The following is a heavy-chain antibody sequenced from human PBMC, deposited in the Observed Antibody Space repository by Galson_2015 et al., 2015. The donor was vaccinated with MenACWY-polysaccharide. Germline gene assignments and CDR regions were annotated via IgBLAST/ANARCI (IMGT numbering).Heavy chain of an antibody. CDR2: ITGSGGAT. CDR3: AKRARVVAAAWYGMDV. D-gene: IGHD2-15*01. Sequence: SLRLSCAAAGFSFSSYAMSWVRQAPGKGLEWASAITGSGGATYYVDSVKGRFTISRDNSKNTLYLQMNSLRVEDTAVYYCAKRARVVAAAWYGMDVWGQGTTVTVSS. J-gene: IGHJ6*02. CDR1: GFSFSSYA. V-gene: IGHV3-23*01.